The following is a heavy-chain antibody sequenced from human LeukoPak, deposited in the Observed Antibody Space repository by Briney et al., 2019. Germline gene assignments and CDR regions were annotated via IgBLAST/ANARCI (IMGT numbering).Heavy chain of an antibody. V-gene: IGHV3-53*01. D-gene: IGHD4-17*01. CDR3: ARDHYYGDYVGWFDP. J-gene: IGHJ5*02. Sequence: GGSLRLSCAASGFTVSSNYMSWVRQAPGKGLEWVPVIYSGGSTYYADSVKGRFTISRDNSKNTLYLQMNSLRAEDTAVYYCARDHYYGDYVGWFDPWGQGTLVTVSS. CDR2: IYSGGST. CDR1: GFTVSSNY.